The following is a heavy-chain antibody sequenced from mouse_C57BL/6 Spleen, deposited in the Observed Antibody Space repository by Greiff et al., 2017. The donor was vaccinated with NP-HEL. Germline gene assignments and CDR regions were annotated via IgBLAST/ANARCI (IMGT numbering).Heavy chain of an antibody. CDR3: ARSYYDGYYTFAY. V-gene: IGHV1-7*01. CDR1: GYTFTSYW. Sequence: VQLQQSGAELAKPGASVKLSCKASGYTFTSYWMHWVKQRPGQGLEWIGYINPSSGYTKYNQKFKDKATLTADKSSSTAYMQLSSLTYDDSAVYYCARSYYDGYYTFAYWGQGTLVTVSA. J-gene: IGHJ3*01. D-gene: IGHD2-3*01. CDR2: INPSSGYT.